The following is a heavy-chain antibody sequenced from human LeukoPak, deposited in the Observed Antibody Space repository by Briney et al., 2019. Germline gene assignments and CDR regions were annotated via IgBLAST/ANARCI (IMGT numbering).Heavy chain of an antibody. CDR3: TRVFLGYFDY. CDR1: GFTFGDYA. CDR2: IRSKAYGGTT. V-gene: IGHV3-49*04. J-gene: IGHJ4*02. Sequence: PGGSLRLSCAASGFTFGDYAMSWVRQAPGKGLEWVGFIRSKAYGGTTEYAASVKGRFTISRDDSKSIAYLQMNSLKTEDTAVYYCTRVFLGYFDYWGQGTLVTVSS. D-gene: IGHD7-27*01.